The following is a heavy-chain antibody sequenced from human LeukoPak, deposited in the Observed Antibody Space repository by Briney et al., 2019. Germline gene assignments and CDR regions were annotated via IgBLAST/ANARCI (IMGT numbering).Heavy chain of an antibody. D-gene: IGHD2-8*01. CDR3: ARGRSYGYCTNGVCYRFDP. V-gene: IGHV4-34*01. CDR1: GGSFSGYY. J-gene: IGHJ5*02. CDR2: TNHSGST. Sequence: PSETLSLTCAVYGGSFSGYYWSWIRQPPGKGLEWIGETNHSGSTNYNPSLKSRVTISVDTSKNQFSLKLSSVTAADTAVYYCARGRSYGYCTNGVCYRFDPWGQGTLVTVSS.